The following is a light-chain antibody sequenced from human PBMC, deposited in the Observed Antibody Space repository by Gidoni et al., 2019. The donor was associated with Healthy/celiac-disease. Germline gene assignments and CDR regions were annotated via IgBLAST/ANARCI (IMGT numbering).Light chain of an antibody. CDR2: GAS. V-gene: IGKV3-20*01. CDR1: QSVSRNY. Sequence: DIVLTQSPGTLSLSPGESATLSCKASQSVSRNYLGWYQQTPGQAPRLLIFGASSRATGIPDRFSGSGSGTDFTLTISRLEPEDFAVYYCQQYGSSPYTFGQGTKLAIK. J-gene: IGKJ2*01. CDR3: QQYGSSPYT.